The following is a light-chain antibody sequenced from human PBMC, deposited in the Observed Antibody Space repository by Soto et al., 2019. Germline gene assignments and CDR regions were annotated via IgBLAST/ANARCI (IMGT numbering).Light chain of an antibody. CDR3: SSYTTSGTYV. Sequence: QSALTQPPSVSGSPGQLVAISCTGTSSDVGSYNGVSWYQQPPGTAPKLMIYDGSNRPSGVPDRFSGSKSGTSASLTISGLQAEDEADYYCSSYTTSGTYVFGTGTKLTVL. J-gene: IGLJ1*01. V-gene: IGLV2-18*02. CDR2: DGS. CDR1: SSDVGSYNG.